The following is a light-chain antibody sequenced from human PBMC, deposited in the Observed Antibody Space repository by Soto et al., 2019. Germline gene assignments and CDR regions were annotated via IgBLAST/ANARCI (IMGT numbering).Light chain of an antibody. CDR3: QQYGSSRT. J-gene: IGKJ1*01. Sequence: EIVLTQSPATLSLSPGETATLSSRASQSVSSYLAWYQQKPGQAPRLLIYDASNRATGIPARFSASGSGTDFTLTISDVQPEDVAVYYCQQYGSSRTFGQGTKVDIK. CDR1: QSVSSY. V-gene: IGKV3-11*01. CDR2: DAS.